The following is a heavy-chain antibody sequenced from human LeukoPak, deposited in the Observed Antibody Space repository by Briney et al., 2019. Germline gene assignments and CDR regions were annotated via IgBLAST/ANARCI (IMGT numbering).Heavy chain of an antibody. J-gene: IGHJ4*02. CDR3: AKDLTYTSQGGSDS. CDR2: INTDGSST. V-gene: IGHV3-74*01. D-gene: IGHD3-16*01. Sequence: GGSLRLSCAASGFTFSSYWMHWVRQAPGKGLVWVSRINTDGSSTSYADSVKGRFTISRDNAKNTLYLQMNSLRAEDTALYFCAKDLTYTSQGGSDSWGQGTLVIVSS. CDR1: GFTFSSYW.